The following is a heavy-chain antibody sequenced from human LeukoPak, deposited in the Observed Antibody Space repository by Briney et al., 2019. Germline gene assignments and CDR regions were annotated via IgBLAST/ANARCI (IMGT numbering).Heavy chain of an antibody. CDR2: IYYSGST. D-gene: IGHD3-10*01. V-gene: IGHV4-39*07. J-gene: IGHJ6*03. CDR3: ARDEITMVRGVNYYYMDV. Sequence: SETLSLTCTVSGGSISSSSYYWGWIRQPPGKGLEWIGSIYYSGSTYYNPSLKSRVTISVDTSKNQFSLKLSSVTAADTAVYYCARDEITMVRGVNYYYMDVWGKGTTVTVSS. CDR1: GGSISSSSYY.